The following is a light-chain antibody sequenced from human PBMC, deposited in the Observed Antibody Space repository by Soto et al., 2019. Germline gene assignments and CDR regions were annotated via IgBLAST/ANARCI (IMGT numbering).Light chain of an antibody. CDR3: AAWDDSLNGWV. V-gene: IGLV1-44*01. Sequence: QSVLTQPPSASGTPGQRVTISCSGSGSNIGSNTVNWYQQFPGTAPKLLIYDNNQRPSGVPDRFSGSKSGTSASLVISGLQSEDESDYYCAAWDDSLNGWVFGGGTKLTVL. CDR2: DNN. J-gene: IGLJ3*02. CDR1: GSNIGSNT.